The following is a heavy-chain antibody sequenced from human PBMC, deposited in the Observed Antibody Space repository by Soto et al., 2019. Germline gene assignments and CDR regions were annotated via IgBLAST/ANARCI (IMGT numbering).Heavy chain of an antibody. D-gene: IGHD3-3*01. J-gene: IGHJ6*02. CDR1: GYTFTSYY. Sequence: GASVKVSCKASGYTFTSYYMHWVRQAPGQGLEWMGIINPSGGSTSYAQKFQGRVTMTRDTSTSTVYMELSSLRSEDTAVYYCARDPPYEAYYYYYGMDVWGQGTTVTVSS. V-gene: IGHV1-46*01. CDR2: INPSGGST. CDR3: ARDPPYEAYYYYYGMDV.